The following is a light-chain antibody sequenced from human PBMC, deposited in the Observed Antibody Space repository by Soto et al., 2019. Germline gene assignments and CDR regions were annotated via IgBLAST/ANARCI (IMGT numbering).Light chain of an antibody. V-gene: IGKV3-20*01. J-gene: IGKJ3*01. CDR1: QSVNSRQ. CDR3: QQYGSSVFT. CDR2: DAS. Sequence: EIVLTHSPGTLSLSPGERATLSCRATQSVNSRQLAWYQQKPGRAPRLLIFDASRRAAGIPDRFSGSGSGTDFTLTISRLEPEDFAVYFCQQYGSSVFTFGPGTTVDIK.